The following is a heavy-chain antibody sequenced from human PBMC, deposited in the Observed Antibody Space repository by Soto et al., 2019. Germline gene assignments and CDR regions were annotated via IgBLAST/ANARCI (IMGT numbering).Heavy chain of an antibody. D-gene: IGHD2-15*01. Sequence: SETLSLTCTVSGGSISSYYWSWIRQPPGKGLEWIGYIYYSGSTNYNPSLKSRVTISVDTSKNQFSLKLSSVTAADTAVYYCARGGGGSLSYWGGGMDVWGQGTTVTVSS. J-gene: IGHJ6*02. CDR2: IYYSGST. V-gene: IGHV4-59*01. CDR1: GGSISSYY. CDR3: ARGGGGSLSYWGGGMDV.